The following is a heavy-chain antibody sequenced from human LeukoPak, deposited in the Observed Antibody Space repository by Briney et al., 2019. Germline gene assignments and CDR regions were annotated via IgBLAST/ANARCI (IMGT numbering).Heavy chain of an antibody. Sequence: GGSLRLPCAASGFTFSSYAMSWVRQAPGKGLEWVSVIYSGGSTYYADSVKGRFTISRDNSKNTLYLQMNSLRAEDTAVYYCARDAWELDFDYWGQGTLVTVSS. V-gene: IGHV3-66*01. J-gene: IGHJ4*02. CDR3: ARDAWELDFDY. CDR1: GFTFSSYA. D-gene: IGHD1-26*01. CDR2: IYSGGST.